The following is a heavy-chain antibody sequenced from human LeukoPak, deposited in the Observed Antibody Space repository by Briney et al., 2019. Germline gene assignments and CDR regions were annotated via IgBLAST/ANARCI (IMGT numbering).Heavy chain of an antibody. CDR1: GFTFSDYG. V-gene: IGHV3-33*01. Sequence: PGGSLRLSCAASGFTFSDYGMYWVRQAPGKGLEWVALIWYDGGKKYYTDSVRGRFTISRDNSKNTLYLQTNSLRAEDTAVYYCVRYCNGGSCYRAAFDVWGPGTMVTVSS. D-gene: IGHD2-15*01. CDR2: IWYDGGKK. J-gene: IGHJ3*01. CDR3: VRYCNGGSCYRAAFDV.